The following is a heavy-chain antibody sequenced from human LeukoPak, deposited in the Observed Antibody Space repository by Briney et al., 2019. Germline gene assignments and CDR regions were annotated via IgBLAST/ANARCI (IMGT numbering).Heavy chain of an antibody. Sequence: PSEALSLTCTVSGGSISSYYWSWIRQPAGKGLEWIGRFYISGSTNYNPSLKSRVTMSVDTSKNQFSLRLNSVTAADTAVYYCARDFLLQSEGLFDYWGQGTLVTVSS. CDR2: FYISGST. CDR1: GGSISSYY. J-gene: IGHJ4*02. V-gene: IGHV4-4*07. CDR3: ARDFLLQSEGLFDY. D-gene: IGHD4-11*01.